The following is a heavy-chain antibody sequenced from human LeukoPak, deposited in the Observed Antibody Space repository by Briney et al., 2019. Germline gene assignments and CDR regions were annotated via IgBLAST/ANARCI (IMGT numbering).Heavy chain of an antibody. D-gene: IGHD2-2*01. CDR1: GFTFSSYG. J-gene: IGHJ4*02. CDR2: IRYDGSNK. CDR3: ARTPRPGLGYCSSTSCNPV. V-gene: IGHV3-30*02. Sequence: GGSLRLSCAASGFTFSSYGMHWVRQAPGKGLEWVAFIRYDGSNKYYADSVKGRVTISRDNSKNTLYLQMNSLRAEDTAVYYCARTPRPGLGYCSSTSCNPVWGQGTLVTVSS.